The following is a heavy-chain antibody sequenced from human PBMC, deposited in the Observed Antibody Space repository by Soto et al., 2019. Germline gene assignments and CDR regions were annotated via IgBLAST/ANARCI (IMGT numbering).Heavy chain of an antibody. CDR2: TSYDGSSG. Sequence: QVQLVESGGGVVQPGRSLRLSCAASGFTFSSSGMHWVRQAPGKGLEWVAVTSYDGSSGYYADSVRGRFTISRDNSKNTLDLQMNILRSKDTAVYYCAKSPPAVAVYFDYWGQGTLVTVSS. V-gene: IGHV3-30*18. D-gene: IGHD6-19*01. J-gene: IGHJ4*02. CDR3: AKSPPAVAVYFDY. CDR1: GFTFSSSG.